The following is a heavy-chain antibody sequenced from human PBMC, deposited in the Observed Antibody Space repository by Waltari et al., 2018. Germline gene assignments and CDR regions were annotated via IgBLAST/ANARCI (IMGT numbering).Heavy chain of an antibody. CDR1: GYTFTSYG. Sequence: QVQLVQSGAEVKKPGASVKVSCKASGYTFTSYGISWVRQAPGHGLEWMGWISSYNGNTNDAQKLQGRVTMTTDTSTSTAYMELRSLRSDDTAVYYCARDLVPAAMGGWFDPWGQGTLVTVSS. CDR3: ARDLVPAAMGGWFDP. V-gene: IGHV1-18*01. D-gene: IGHD2-2*01. J-gene: IGHJ5*02. CDR2: ISSYNGNT.